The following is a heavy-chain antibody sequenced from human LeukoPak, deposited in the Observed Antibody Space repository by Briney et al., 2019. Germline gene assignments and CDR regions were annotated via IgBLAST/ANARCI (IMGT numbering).Heavy chain of an antibody. V-gene: IGHV4-39*07. CDR2: IYYSGST. CDR3: AREGDYYDSSGYYYWFDP. D-gene: IGHD3-22*01. J-gene: IGHJ5*02. Sequence: SETLSLTCTVSGGSISSSSYYWGWIRQPPGKGLEWIVSIYYSGSTYYNPSLKSRVTISVDTSKNQFSLKLSSVTAADTAVYYCAREGDYYDSSGYYYWFDPWGQGTLVTVSS. CDR1: GGSISSSSYY.